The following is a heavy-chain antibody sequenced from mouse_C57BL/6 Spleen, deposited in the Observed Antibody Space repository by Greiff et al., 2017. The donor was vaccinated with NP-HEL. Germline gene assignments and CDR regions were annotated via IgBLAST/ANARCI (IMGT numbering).Heavy chain of an antibody. J-gene: IGHJ3*01. V-gene: IGHV1-19*01. CDR2: INPYNGGT. D-gene: IGHD1-1*01. Sequence: EVQLQESGPVLVKPGASVKMSCKASGYTFTDYYMNWVKQSHGKSLEWIGVINPYNGGTSYNQKFKGKATLTVDKSSSTAYMELNSLTSEDSAVYYCADYYYGSSFAYWGQGTLVTVSA. CDR3: ADYYYGSSFAY. CDR1: GYTFTDYY.